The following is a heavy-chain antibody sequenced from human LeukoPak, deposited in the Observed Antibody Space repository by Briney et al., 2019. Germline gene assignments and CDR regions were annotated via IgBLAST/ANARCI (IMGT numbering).Heavy chain of an antibody. CDR3: ARAPYYYDSSGYYYVFDY. J-gene: IGHJ4*02. CDR1: GGSISSYY. CDR2: IYYSGST. Sequence: PSETLSLTCTVSGGSISSYYWCWIRQPPGKGLEWIGYIYYSGSTNYNPSLKSRVTISVDTSKNQFSLKLSSVTAADTAVHYCARAPYYYDSSGYYYVFDYWGQGTLVTVSS. D-gene: IGHD3-22*01. V-gene: IGHV4-59*01.